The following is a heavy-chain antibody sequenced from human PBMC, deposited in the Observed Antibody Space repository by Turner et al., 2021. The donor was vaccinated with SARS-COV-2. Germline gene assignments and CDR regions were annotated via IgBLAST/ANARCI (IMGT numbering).Heavy chain of an antibody. J-gene: IGHJ4*02. D-gene: IGHD6-13*01. CDR3: TRRGIAAAGNDY. CDR2: ISDDGSSA. CDR1: GFTFSDLW. Sequence: VQLVESGGDFVHPGGSLRLSCVGSGFTFSDLWMHWVRQGPGKGLVWVSRISDDGSSASYGGSVRGRFTVSRDNAKNTLYLQMNSLRPDDTGVYYCTRRGIAAAGNDYWGQGTLVTVSS. V-gene: IGHV3-74*01.